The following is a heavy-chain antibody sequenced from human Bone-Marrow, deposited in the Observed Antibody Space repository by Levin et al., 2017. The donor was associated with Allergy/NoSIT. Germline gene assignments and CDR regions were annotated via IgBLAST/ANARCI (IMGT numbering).Heavy chain of an antibody. J-gene: IGHJ6*02. D-gene: IGHD6-6*01. Sequence: GESLKISCKASGYTFSSNYIHWVRQAPGQGLEWMGIINPSGGSTSYAQKFQGRVTMTRDTSTSTVYMELSRLRSEDTAVYYCARDRYSSSSHDARGYHDDGMDVWGQGTTVTVSS. V-gene: IGHV1-46*01. CDR1: GYTFSSNY. CDR3: ARDRYSSSSHDARGYHDDGMDV. CDR2: INPSGGST.